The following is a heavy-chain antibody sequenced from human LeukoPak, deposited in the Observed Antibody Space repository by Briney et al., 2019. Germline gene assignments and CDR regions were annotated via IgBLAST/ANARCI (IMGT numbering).Heavy chain of an antibody. J-gene: IGHJ4*02. CDR1: GFTFTTYG. D-gene: IGHD3-9*01. Sequence: GGSLRLSCAASGFTFTTYGMHWVRQAPGKGLEWVACIYPDGNNKDYADSVKGRFIISRDNSKNILFLQMNSLRAADTAVYYCAKDLPYSSLLTGYYIGSYFDYWGQGTLVTVSS. CDR2: IYPDGNNK. V-gene: IGHV3-30*02. CDR3: AKDLPYSSLLTGYYIGSYFDY.